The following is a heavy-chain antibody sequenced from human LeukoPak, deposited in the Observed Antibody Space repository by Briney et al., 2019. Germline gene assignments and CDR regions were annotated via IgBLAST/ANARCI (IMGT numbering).Heavy chain of an antibody. CDR3: ARQRGYCTNGVCYTWYFDY. D-gene: IGHD2-8*01. CDR1: GGSISSSSYY. CDR2: IYYSGTT. Sequence: SETLSLTCTVSGGSISSSSYYWGWIRQPPGKGLEWIGSIYYSGTTYYNPSLKSRFTISVNTSKNHFSLKLSSVTAAATAVYYCARQRGYCTNGVCYTWYFDYWGQGTLVTVSS. V-gene: IGHV4-39*01. J-gene: IGHJ4*02.